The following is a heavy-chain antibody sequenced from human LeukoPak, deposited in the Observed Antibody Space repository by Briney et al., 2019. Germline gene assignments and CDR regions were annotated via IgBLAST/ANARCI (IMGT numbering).Heavy chain of an antibody. Sequence: PGGSLRLSCAASGFTVSSNYMSWVRQAPGKGLEWVSVIXSGGSTYYADSVKGRFTISRDNSKNTLYLQMNSLRAEDTAVYYCARDYYYGSGSYSNYGMDVWGQGTTVTVSS. D-gene: IGHD3-10*01. CDR2: IXSGGST. CDR1: GFTVSSNY. J-gene: IGHJ6*02. V-gene: IGHV3-53*01. CDR3: ARDYYYGSGSYSNYGMDV.